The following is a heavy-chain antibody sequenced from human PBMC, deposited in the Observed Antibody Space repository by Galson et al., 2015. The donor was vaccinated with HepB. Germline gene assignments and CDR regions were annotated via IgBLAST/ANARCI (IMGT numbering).Heavy chain of an antibody. J-gene: IGHJ4*02. CDR1: GFSVSDNF. V-gene: IGHV3-53*01. CDR3: ARGKGPQLAYPFDY. CDR2: IYRDSSDGST. D-gene: IGHD6-13*01. Sequence: SLRLSCAASGFSVSDNFMNWVRQAPGKGLEWVSIIYRDSSDGSTFYADSVKGRFTISRDSSKNTLYLQMDSLRAEDTAVYYCARGKGPQLAYPFDYWGQGTLVTVSS.